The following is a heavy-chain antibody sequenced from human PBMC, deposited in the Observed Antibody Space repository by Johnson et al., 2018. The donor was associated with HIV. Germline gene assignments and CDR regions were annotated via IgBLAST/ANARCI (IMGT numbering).Heavy chain of an antibody. Sequence: VQLVESGGGLVQPGGSLRLSCVASGFTFSRYGMQWVRQAPGQGLEWVATIKTEGSEKYHVDSVTGRFTISRDNAKNSLYLQMNSLRAEDTAVYYCAKAPSSSWHAFDIWGQGTMVTVSS. D-gene: IGHD6-13*01. V-gene: IGHV3-7*05. CDR2: IKTEGSEK. J-gene: IGHJ3*02. CDR3: AKAPSSSWHAFDI. CDR1: GFTFSRYG.